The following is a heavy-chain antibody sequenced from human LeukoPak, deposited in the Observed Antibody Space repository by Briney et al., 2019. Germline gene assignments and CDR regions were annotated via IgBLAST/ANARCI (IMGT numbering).Heavy chain of an antibody. CDR1: GFTFHNYE. J-gene: IGHJ4*02. CDR2: ISRNADAI. D-gene: IGHD2-21*02. CDR3: AREEATCGGDCYDY. V-gene: IGHV3-48*03. Sequence: GGSLRLSCAASGFTFHNYEFNWVRQAPGKGLEWISYISRNADAIYLAPSVRGRFSMSRDNAKSSLFLRMTSLSAEDTAVYYCAREEATCGGDCYDYWGQGTLVTVSS.